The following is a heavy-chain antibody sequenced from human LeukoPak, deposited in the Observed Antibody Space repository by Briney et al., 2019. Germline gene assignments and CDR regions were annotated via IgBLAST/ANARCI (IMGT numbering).Heavy chain of an antibody. D-gene: IGHD3-3*01. CDR1: GGSISSYY. CDR3: ARDLYDFWSGHSTGDYYYYMDV. J-gene: IGHJ6*03. V-gene: IGHV4-4*07. CDR2: VYTSGST. Sequence: SETLSLTCTVSGGSISSYYWSWIRQPAGKGLEWIGRVYTSGSTNYNPSLKSRVTMSVDTSKNQFSLKLSSVTAADTAVYYCARDLYDFWSGHSTGDYYYYMDVWGKGTTVTVSS.